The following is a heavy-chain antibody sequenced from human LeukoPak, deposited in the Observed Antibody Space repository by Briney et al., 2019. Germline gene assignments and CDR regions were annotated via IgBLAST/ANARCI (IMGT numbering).Heavy chain of an antibody. V-gene: IGHV3-13*01. CDR1: GFTFSSYD. D-gene: IGHD6-19*01. J-gene: IGHJ4*02. CDR3: ARGRSLYSSGWSPSYYFDY. CDR2: IGTAGDT. Sequence: GGSLRLSCAASGFTFSSYDMHWVRQATGKGLEWVSAIGTAGDTYYPGSVKGRFTISRENAKNSLCLQMNSLRAEDTAVYYCARGRSLYSSGWSPSYYFDYWGQGTLVTVSS.